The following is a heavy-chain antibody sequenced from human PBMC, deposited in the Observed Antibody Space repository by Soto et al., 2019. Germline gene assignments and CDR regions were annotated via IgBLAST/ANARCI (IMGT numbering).Heavy chain of an antibody. D-gene: IGHD3-10*01. CDR2: IYFRGST. V-gene: IGHV4-59*08. CDR1: GGSISSYY. CDR3: ARHNYGSGSTYFDY. J-gene: IGHJ4*02. Sequence: SETLSLTCTVSGGSISSYYWSWIRQPPGKGLEWIGYIYFRGSTNYNPSLKSRVTISVDTSKNQFSLKLNSMTAADTAVYYCARHNYGSGSTYFDYWGQGTLVTVSS.